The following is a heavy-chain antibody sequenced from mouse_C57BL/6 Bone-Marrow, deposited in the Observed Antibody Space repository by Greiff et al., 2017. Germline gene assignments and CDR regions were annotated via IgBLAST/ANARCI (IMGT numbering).Heavy chain of an antibody. J-gene: IGHJ2*01. D-gene: IGHD1-1*01. CDR1: GYTFTNYW. Sequence: QVQLKESGAELVRPGTSVQMSCKASGYTFTNYWIGWAKQRPGHGLEWIGDIYPGGGYTNYNEKFKGKATLTAVKSSSTAYMQFRSLTSEDSAIYYCARERYYGSYFDYWGQGTTLTGSS. CDR3: ARERYYGSYFDY. CDR2: IYPGGGYT. V-gene: IGHV1-63*01.